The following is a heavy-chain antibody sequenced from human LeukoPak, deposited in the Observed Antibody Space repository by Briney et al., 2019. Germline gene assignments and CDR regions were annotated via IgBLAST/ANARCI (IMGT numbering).Heavy chain of an antibody. J-gene: IGHJ3*02. Sequence: SGGSLRLSCAASGFTFSSYGMHWVRQAPGKGLEWVAFIRYDGSNKYYADSVKGRFTISRDNSKNTLYLQMNSLRAEDTAVYYCAKDLNLYYYDSNPGGYAFDIWGQGTMVTVSS. D-gene: IGHD3-22*01. CDR3: AKDLNLYYYDSNPGGYAFDI. CDR2: IRYDGSNK. CDR1: GFTFSSYG. V-gene: IGHV3-30*02.